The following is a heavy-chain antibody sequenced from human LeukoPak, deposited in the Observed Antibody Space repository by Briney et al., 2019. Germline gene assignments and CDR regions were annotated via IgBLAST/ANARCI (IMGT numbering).Heavy chain of an antibody. J-gene: IGHJ4*02. Sequence: ASVKVSCKTSGYSFTDHYIHRVRQAPGQGLEWMGWINPKSGGRNYAQMLQGRVTMTRDTSISTAYMELSRLRSDDTAVYYCAKEKVGSSSPFDYEGQGNLVIVTS. CDR2: INPKSGGR. CDR3: AKEKVGSSSPFDY. V-gene: IGHV1-2*02. CDR1: GYSFTDHY. D-gene: IGHD6-13*01.